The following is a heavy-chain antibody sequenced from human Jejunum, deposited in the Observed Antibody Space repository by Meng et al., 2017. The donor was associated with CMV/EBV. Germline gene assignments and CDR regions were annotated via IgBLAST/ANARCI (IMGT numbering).Heavy chain of an antibody. CDR1: TGYG. J-gene: IGHJ6*02. V-gene: IGHV3-30*02. CDR2: INYKGNNK. Sequence: TGYGRRWVRQAPGKGLEWVAFINYKGNNKYYADSVEGRFTISRDNSKNTLYLQMNSLRAEDTAVYYCAKLDTAMANYYQYYYGMDVWGQGTTVTVSS. CDR3: AKLDTAMANYYQYYYGMDV. D-gene: IGHD5-18*01.